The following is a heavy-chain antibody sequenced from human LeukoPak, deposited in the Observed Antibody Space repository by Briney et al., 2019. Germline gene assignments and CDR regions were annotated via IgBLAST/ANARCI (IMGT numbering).Heavy chain of an antibody. Sequence: ASVKFSCKVSGYTLTELSMHWVRQAPGKGLEWMGGFDPEDGETIYAQKFQGRVTMTEDTSTDTAYMGLSSLRSEDTAVYYCARDYRLGELRYPFDIWGQGTMVTVSS. CDR3: ARDYRLGELRYPFDI. V-gene: IGHV1-24*01. D-gene: IGHD1-26*01. CDR1: GYTLTELS. J-gene: IGHJ3*02. CDR2: FDPEDGET.